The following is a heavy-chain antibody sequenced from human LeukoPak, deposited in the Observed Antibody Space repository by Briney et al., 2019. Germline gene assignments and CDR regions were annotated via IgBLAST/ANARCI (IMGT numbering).Heavy chain of an antibody. J-gene: IGHJ4*02. CDR2: ISGSGGST. CDR3: AKDLVSRDYDTYDY. V-gene: IGHV3-23*01. CDR1: GFTFSSYA. Sequence: GGSLRLSCAASGFTFSSYAMSWVRQAPGKGLEWVSAISGSGGSTYYADSVKGRFTISRDNSKDTLYLQMNSLRAEDTAVYYCAKDLVSRDYDTYDYWGQGTLVTVSS. D-gene: IGHD3-9*01.